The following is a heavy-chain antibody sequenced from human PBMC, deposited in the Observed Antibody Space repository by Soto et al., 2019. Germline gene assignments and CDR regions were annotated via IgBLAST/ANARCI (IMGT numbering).Heavy chain of an antibody. Sequence: PGGSLRLSCAASGVTFSSYAMSWVRQAPGKGLEWVSAISGSGGSTYYADSVKGRFTISRDNSKNTLYLQMNSLRAEDTAVYYCAKVGYYYDSSGYYFDAFDIWGQGTMVTVSS. V-gene: IGHV3-23*01. CDR2: ISGSGGST. CDR3: AKVGYYYDSSGYYFDAFDI. J-gene: IGHJ3*02. D-gene: IGHD3-22*01. CDR1: GVTFSSYA.